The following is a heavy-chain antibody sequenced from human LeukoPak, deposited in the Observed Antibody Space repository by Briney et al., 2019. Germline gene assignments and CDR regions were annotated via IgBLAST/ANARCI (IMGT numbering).Heavy chain of an antibody. Sequence: ASVKVSCKASGGTFSSYAISWVRQAPGQGLEWMGGIIPIFGTAYYAQKFQGRVTITTDESTSTAYMELSSLRSEDTAVYYCARGIAAAGAYYYYYYMDVWGKGTTVTVSS. V-gene: IGHV1-69*05. CDR1: GGTFSSYA. J-gene: IGHJ6*03. CDR2: IIPIFGTA. D-gene: IGHD6-13*01. CDR3: ARGIAAAGAYYYYYYMDV.